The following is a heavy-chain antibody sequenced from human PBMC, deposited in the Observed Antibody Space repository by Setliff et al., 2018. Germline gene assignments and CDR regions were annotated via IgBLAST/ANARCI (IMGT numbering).Heavy chain of an antibody. CDR2: VYYSGTT. D-gene: IGHD3-22*01. J-gene: IGHJ4*02. CDR1: GGSISTYY. V-gene: IGHV4-59*01. CDR3: ARDSALHSYHYDSSGYLDY. Sequence: SETLSLTCTVSGGSISTYYWSWIRQTPVKGLEWIGYVYYSGTTDYNPLFKSRVTISVDRPKNQFSLKLSSVTAADTGVYYCARDSALHSYHYDSSGYLDYWGQGALVTVSS.